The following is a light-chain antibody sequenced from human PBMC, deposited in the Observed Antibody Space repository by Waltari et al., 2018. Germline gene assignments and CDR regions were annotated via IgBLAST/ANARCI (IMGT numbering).Light chain of an antibody. J-gene: IGKJ3*01. CDR3: QQYINYPFT. CDR2: DAS. CDR1: QGIRNA. V-gene: IGKV1D-13*01. Sequence: AIQLTQSPSSLSASLGDRVTITCRASQGIRNALAWYQQRPGKPPQFLIYDASTWPSGVPARFSGSGSGTDFSLTINSLQPEDFATYYCQQYINYPFTFGPGTKVDFK.